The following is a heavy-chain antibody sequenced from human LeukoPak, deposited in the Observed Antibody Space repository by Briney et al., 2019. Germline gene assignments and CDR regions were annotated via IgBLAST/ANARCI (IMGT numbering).Heavy chain of an antibody. D-gene: IGHD3-3*01. V-gene: IGHV1-8*01. CDR2: MNPNSGNT. CDR3: ARVTSYDFLDLNWFDP. CDR1: GYTFTSYD. J-gene: IGHJ5*02. Sequence: GASVKVSCKASGYTFTSYDINWVRQATGQGLEWMGWMNPNSGNTGYAQKFQGRVTMTRNTSISTAYMELSSLRSEDTAVYYCARVTSYDFLDLNWFDPWGQGTLVTVSS.